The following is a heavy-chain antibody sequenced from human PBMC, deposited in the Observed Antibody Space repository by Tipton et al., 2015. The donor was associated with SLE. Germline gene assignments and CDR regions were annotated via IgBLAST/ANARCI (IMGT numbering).Heavy chain of an antibody. CDR2: IYSGGRT. CDR1: GFTVSNNF. J-gene: IGHJ6*03. V-gene: IGHV3-53*05. Sequence: SLRLSCAASGFTVSNNFMSWVRQAPGKGLEWVSVIYSGGRTYYADSVRGRFTISRDNSKKSLYLQMNSLMTEDTTLYYCAKGAPYLDVWGKGTTVTVSS. D-gene: IGHD3-16*01. CDR3: AKGAPYLDV.